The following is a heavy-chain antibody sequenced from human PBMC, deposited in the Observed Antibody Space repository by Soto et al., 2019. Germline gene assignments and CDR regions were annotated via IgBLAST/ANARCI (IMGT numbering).Heavy chain of an antibody. D-gene: IGHD4-17*01. CDR3: ARELRGYGDSDTMYWFDP. Sequence: QVQLQESGPGLVKPSETLSLTCTVSGGSISSYYWSWIRQPPGKGLEWIGYIYYSGSTNYNPSLKSRVTISVDTSKNQFSLKLSSVTAADTAVYYCARELRGYGDSDTMYWFDPWGQGTLVTVSS. V-gene: IGHV4-59*01. J-gene: IGHJ5*02. CDR2: IYYSGST. CDR1: GGSISSYY.